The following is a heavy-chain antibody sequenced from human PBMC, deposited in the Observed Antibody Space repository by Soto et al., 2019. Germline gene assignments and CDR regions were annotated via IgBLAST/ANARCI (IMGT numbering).Heavy chain of an antibody. D-gene: IGHD3-3*01. Sequence: ASVKVSCKASGFSFSDYFMHWVRQAPGQGLEWMGIINPSGDRTDCAQKFQGRVTITRDTSTSTVYMDLSSLRYEDTAVYYCARNTGSGNSGGFDYWGQGTLVTVSS. CDR3: ARNTGSGNSGGFDY. J-gene: IGHJ4*02. CDR2: INPSGDRT. CDR1: GFSFSDYF. V-gene: IGHV1-46*01.